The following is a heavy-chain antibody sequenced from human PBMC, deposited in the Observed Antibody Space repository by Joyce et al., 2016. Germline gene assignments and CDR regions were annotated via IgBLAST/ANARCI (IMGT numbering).Heavy chain of an antibody. CDR3: TTPSCAN. CDR2: INSDDSRI. CDR1: GIIFSNKE. J-gene: IGHJ4*02. Sequence: EVQLVESGGGLVQPGGSLRLSCAASGIIFSNKEMNWVRQAPGKGLEWVSSINSDDSRIHYADSVRGRFTISRDNARNSLYLERNSLRVEDTAIYYCTTPSCANWGQGSLVTVSS. V-gene: IGHV3-48*03. D-gene: IGHD2-2*01.